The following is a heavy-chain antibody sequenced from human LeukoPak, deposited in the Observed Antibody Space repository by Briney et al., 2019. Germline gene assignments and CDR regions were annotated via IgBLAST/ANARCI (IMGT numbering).Heavy chain of an antibody. V-gene: IGHV3-30*04. CDR1: GFTFSTYA. CDR3: ARGSSTNCYGGNCFYYYMAV. CDR2: TSFDGTTK. J-gene: IGHJ6*03. D-gene: IGHD2-2*01. Sequence: GGSLRLSCAASGFTFSTYAMHWARQAPGKGLEWVAVTSFDGTTKYYADSVKGRFTVSRDNSKNTLILQMNSLRAEDTAVYYCARGSSTNCYGGNCFYYYMAVWGKGTTVTVSS.